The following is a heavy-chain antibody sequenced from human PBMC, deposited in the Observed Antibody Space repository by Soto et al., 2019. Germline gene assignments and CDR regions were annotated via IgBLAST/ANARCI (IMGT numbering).Heavy chain of an antibody. J-gene: IGHJ6*02. D-gene: IGHD4-17*01. CDR1: GGSIISGGYS. CDR3: ASHDYAHYGIDV. V-gene: IGHV4-30-2*05. Sequence: PLSHPCTVSGGSIISGGYSWNWIRQAPGKGLEWIGYIYYSGSTYYNPSLKSRVTISVDTSKNQFSLKLSSVTAADTAVYYCASHDYAHYGIDVWGQGTTVTVSS. CDR2: IYYSGST.